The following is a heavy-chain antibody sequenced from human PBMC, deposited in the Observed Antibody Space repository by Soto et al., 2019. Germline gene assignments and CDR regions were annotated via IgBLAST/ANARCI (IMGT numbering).Heavy chain of an antibody. CDR2: IDWDDDK. CDR1: GFSLSTSGMC. J-gene: IGHJ5*02. V-gene: IGHV2-70*01. D-gene: IGHD1-26*01. CDR3: ARTPRYSGSYSWFDP. Sequence: ESGPTLVNPTQTLTLTCTFSGFSLSTSGMCVSWIRQPPGKALEWLALIDWDDDKYYSTSLKTRLTISKDTSKNQVVLTMTNMDPVDTATYYCARTPRYSGSYSWFDPWGQGTLVTVSS.